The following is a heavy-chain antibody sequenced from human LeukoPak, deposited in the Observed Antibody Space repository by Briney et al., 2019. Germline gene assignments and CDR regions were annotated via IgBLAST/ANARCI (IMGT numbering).Heavy chain of an antibody. CDR2: INQDGSDT. Sequence: PGGSLRLSCAASGFTFTSYYMTWVRQAPGKGLEWVANINQDGSDTYYVDSVKGRFTVSRDNAKNSLYLQMNNLRTEDTAMYYCARPSTWISQFDYWGQGTLVTVSS. CDR1: GFTFTSYY. V-gene: IGHV3-7*01. D-gene: IGHD2-2*03. J-gene: IGHJ4*02. CDR3: ARPSTWISQFDY.